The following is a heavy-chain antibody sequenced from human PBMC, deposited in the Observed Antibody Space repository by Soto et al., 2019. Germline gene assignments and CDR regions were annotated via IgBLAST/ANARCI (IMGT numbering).Heavy chain of an antibody. CDR1: GYAFNEYY. CDR2: INRNSGGT. Sequence: QVQLVQSGAEVKKPGASVKISCKTSGYAFNEYYIHWMRQVPGQGPEWMGWINRNSGGTKFAKKFHGAITMQSLSSLRTSFMELGGLRSDDTAVYYCGRRLGGGGDYFYGMDAWGQGPAVIVSS. CDR3: GRRLGGGGDYFYGMDA. J-gene: IGHJ6*02. V-gene: IGHV1-2*02. D-gene: IGHD3-10*01.